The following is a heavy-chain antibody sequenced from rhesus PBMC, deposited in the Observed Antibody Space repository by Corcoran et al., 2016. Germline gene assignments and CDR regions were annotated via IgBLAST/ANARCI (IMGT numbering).Heavy chain of an antibody. CDR1: GGPISSSNW. V-gene: IGHV4-93*01. J-gene: IGHJ4*01. D-gene: IGHD2-39*01. CDR3: ARTTSD. CDR2: IDGSGGNT. Sequence: QVQLQESGPAVVKPSETLSLTCAVSGGPISSSNWCSWFRQSPGKGMEWIGGIDGSGGNTENNPSLKSRVTISKDTSKNQFSRKLSSVTAADTAVYYCARTTSDWGQGVLVTVSS.